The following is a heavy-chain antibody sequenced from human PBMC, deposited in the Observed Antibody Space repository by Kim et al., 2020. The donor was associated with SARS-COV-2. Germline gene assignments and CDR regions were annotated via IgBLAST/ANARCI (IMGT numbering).Heavy chain of an antibody. D-gene: IGHD4-17*01. V-gene: IGHV4-34*01. J-gene: IGHJ4*02. Sequence: YNPSLKSRVTISVDTSKNQFSLKLSSVTAADTAVYHCARGGFYGGNSIDYWGQGTLVTVSS. CDR3: ARGGFYGGNSIDY.